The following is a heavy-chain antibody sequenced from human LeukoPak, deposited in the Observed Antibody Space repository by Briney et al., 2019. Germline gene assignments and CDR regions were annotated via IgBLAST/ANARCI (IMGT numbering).Heavy chain of an antibody. CDR1: GGSISSSNW. V-gene: IGHV4-4*02. Sequence: SETLSLTCAVSGGSISSSNWWSWVRQPPGKGLEWIGEIYHSGSTNYNPSLKSRVTISVDRSKTQFSLNLSSVTAADTAVYYCARTDCSSTSCYLEMDYMDVWGKGTTVTVSS. CDR2: IYHSGST. J-gene: IGHJ6*03. CDR3: ARTDCSSTSCYLEMDYMDV. D-gene: IGHD2-2*01.